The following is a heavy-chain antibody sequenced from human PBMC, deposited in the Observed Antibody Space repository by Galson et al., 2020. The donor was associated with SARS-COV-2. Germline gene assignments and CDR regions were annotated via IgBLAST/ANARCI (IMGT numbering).Heavy chain of an antibody. D-gene: IGHD5-18*01. CDR2: IDPSDSYT. CDR1: GYMFTSYW. Sequence: HGESLKISCKGSGYMFTSYWISWVRQMPGKGLECMGRIDPSDSYTNYSPSFQGHVTISSDKSISTAYLQWSSLRASDTAIYYCTTYVPHTTMAAARDYWGQGTLVTVSS. CDR3: TTYVPHTTMAAARDY. J-gene: IGHJ4*02. V-gene: IGHV5-10-1*01.